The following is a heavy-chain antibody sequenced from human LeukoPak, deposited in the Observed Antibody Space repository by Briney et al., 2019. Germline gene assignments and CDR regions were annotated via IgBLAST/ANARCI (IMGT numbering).Heavy chain of an antibody. Sequence: SETLSLTCTVSGGSISDNYWSWIRQPPGKGLEWIGYAYYSGHTNYNSSLKSRVTMSLDTPKSQFSLRLSSVTAADTAVYFCARHPFVTPFDYWGPGTLVTVSS. V-gene: IGHV4-59*08. D-gene: IGHD5-18*01. CDR2: AYYSGHT. CDR3: ARHPFVTPFDY. J-gene: IGHJ4*02. CDR1: GGSISDNY.